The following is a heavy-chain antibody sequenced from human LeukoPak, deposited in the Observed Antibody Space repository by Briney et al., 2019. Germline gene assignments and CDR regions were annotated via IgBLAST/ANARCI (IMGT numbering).Heavy chain of an antibody. CDR2: INPNSGAT. CDR3: ARDAYSSVDS. V-gene: IGHV1-2*02. Sequence: ASVTVSCKTSGYTFTAYYVHWMRQAPGQGLEWMGWINPNSGATLNAQKFQGRVTMTRDTSISTAYMELGGLTSDDTAVYYCARDAYSSVDSWGQGTLVTVSS. D-gene: IGHD6-19*01. CDR1: GYTFTAYY. J-gene: IGHJ4*02.